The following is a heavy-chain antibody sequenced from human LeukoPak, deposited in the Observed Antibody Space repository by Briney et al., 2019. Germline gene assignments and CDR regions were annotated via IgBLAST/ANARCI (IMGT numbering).Heavy chain of an antibody. V-gene: IGHV4-59*01. CDR2: IHYSGST. Sequence: SETLSLTCTVSGGSISRYYWSWIRQPPGKGLEWIGYIHYSGSTNSNPSLKSRVTISVDTSKNQLSLKLRSVTAADTAVSYCARDLDNSGWYVFDNWGQGNLVTVSS. CDR1: GGSISRYY. CDR3: ARDLDNSGWYVFDN. J-gene: IGHJ4*02. D-gene: IGHD6-19*01.